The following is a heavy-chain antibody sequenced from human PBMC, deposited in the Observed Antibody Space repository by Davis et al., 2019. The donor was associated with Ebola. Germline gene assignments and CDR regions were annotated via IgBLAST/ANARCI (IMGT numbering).Heavy chain of an antibody. V-gene: IGHV1-18*01. J-gene: IGHJ6*02. Sequence: AASVKVSCRASGYTFTSYGISWVRQAPGQGLEWMGWISAYNGNTNYAQKLQGRVTMTTDTSTSTAYMELRSLRSDDTAVYYCAREGGVVAVTGYYGMDVWGQGTTVTVSS. CDR1: GYTFTSYG. D-gene: IGHD2-15*01. CDR2: ISAYNGNT. CDR3: AREGGVVAVTGYYGMDV.